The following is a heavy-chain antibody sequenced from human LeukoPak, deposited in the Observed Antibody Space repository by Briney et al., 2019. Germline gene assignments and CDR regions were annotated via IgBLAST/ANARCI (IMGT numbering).Heavy chain of an antibody. CDR3: GKDRRQGSGSYYRGIVDY. CDR2: ITLNSGSI. J-gene: IGHJ4*01. Sequence: PGRSLRLSCAASGFSFDVYAMHGVRQAPGRGLEWVLGITLNSGSIRYADSVKGRFSISRNNENSSLDLQMNNLKREDTAFYYCGKDRRQGSGSYYRGIVDYWGPRTLVTVST. CDR1: GFSFDVYA. D-gene: IGHD3-10*01. V-gene: IGHV3-9*01.